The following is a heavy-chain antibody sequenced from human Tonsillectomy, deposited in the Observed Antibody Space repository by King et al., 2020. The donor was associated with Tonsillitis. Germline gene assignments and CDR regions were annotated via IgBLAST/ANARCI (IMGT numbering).Heavy chain of an antibody. J-gene: IGHJ3*02. CDR3: ARHIGASRAFDI. D-gene: IGHD3-3*01. CDR1: GGSIRSDY. Sequence: VQLQESGPGLVKPSETLSLTCTVSGGSIRSDYWSLILQPPGKGLEGIGDIYYSVSTNYNPSLKSRVTISVDTSKNQFSLKLTSVTAADTAVYYCARHIGASRAFDIWGQGTMVTVSS. CDR2: IYYSVST. V-gene: IGHV4-59*01.